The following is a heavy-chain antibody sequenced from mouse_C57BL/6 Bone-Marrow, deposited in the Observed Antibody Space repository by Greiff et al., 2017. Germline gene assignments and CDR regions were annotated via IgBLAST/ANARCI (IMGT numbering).Heavy chain of an antibody. Sequence: EVQVVESGGDLVKPGGSLKLSCAASGFTFSSYGMSWVRQTPDKRLEWVATISSGGSYTYYPDSVKGRFTISRDNAKNTLYLQMSSLKSEDTAMYYCARQGAYYSNFAYWGQGTLVTVSA. CDR2: ISSGGSYT. V-gene: IGHV5-6*01. J-gene: IGHJ3*01. CDR1: GFTFSSYG. CDR3: ARQGAYYSNFAY. D-gene: IGHD2-5*01.